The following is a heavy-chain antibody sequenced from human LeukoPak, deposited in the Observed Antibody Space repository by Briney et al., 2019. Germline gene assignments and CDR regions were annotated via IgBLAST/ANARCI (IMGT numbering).Heavy chain of an antibody. CDR2: ISSSGSTI. J-gene: IGHJ4*02. D-gene: IGHD3-22*01. CDR3: ARGYYDSSAADY. V-gene: IGHV3-48*03. CDR1: GYTFSGYE. Sequence: GGSLRLSCAASGYTFSGYEMNWVRQAPGKGLEWVSYISSSGSTIYYADSVKGRFTISRDNAKNSLYLQMNSLRAEDTAVYYCARGYYDSSAADYWGQGTRVTVSS.